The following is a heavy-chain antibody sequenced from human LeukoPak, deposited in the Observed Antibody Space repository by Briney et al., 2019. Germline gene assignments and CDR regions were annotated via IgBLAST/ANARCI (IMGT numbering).Heavy chain of an antibody. CDR2: ISAYNGNT. J-gene: IGHJ4*02. V-gene: IGHV1-18*01. CDR3: ARKIVSIAVAGAFDY. D-gene: IGHD6-19*01. CDR1: GYTFTSYG. Sequence: GASVKVSCKASGYTFTSYGISWVRQAPGQGLEWMGWISAYNGNTNYAQKLQGRVTMTTDTSTSTAYMELRSLRSDDTAVYYCARKIVSIAVAGAFDYWGQGTLVTVSS.